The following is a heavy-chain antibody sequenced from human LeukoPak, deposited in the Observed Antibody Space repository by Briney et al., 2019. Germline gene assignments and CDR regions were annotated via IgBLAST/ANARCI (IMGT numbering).Heavy chain of an antibody. CDR2: IYYSGSA. Sequence: SETLSLTCTVSGGSISSGDYFWSWIRQPPGKGLEWIGYIYYSGSAYYNPSLKSRVTISVDTSRNQFSLKLSPVTAADTAVYYCARDPHYHDRSGSFVWGQGTMVTVSS. CDR3: ARDPHYHDRSGSFV. V-gene: IGHV4-30-4*08. D-gene: IGHD3-22*01. J-gene: IGHJ3*01. CDR1: GGSISSGDYF.